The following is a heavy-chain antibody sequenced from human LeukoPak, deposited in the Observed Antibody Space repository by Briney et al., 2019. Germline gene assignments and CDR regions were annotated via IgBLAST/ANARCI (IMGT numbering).Heavy chain of an antibody. V-gene: IGHV1-69*04. CDR1: GGTFSRYA. Sequence: SVKVSCKASGGTFSRYAISWVRQAPGQGLEWMGRIIPILGIAHYAQKFQGRVTITADKSTSTAYMELSSLRSEDTAVYYCASGYYYDSSGYYYWGQGTLVTVSS. D-gene: IGHD3-22*01. J-gene: IGHJ4*02. CDR3: ASGYYYDSSGYYY. CDR2: IIPILGIA.